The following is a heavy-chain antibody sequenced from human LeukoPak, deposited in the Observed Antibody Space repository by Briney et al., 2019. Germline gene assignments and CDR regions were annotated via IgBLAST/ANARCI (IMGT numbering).Heavy chain of an antibody. CDR2: INPNSGGT. V-gene: IGHV1-2*02. CDR1: GYTFTGYY. J-gene: IGHJ3*02. D-gene: IGHD3-3*01. Sequence: GASVKVSCKASGYTFTGYYMHWVRQAPGQGLEWMGWINPNSGGTNYAQKFQGRVTMTRDTSISTAYMELSRLRSDDTAVYYCARDLGETYDFWSGPRAFDIWGQGTMVTVSS. CDR3: ARDLGETYDFWSGPRAFDI.